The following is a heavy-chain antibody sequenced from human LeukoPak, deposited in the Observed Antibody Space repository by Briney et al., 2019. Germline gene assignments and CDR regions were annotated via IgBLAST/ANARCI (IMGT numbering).Heavy chain of an antibody. CDR1: GFSFSSYW. CDR2: ISGSGDDT. J-gene: IGHJ4*02. V-gene: IGHV3-23*01. D-gene: IGHD5-18*01. Sequence: PGGSLRLSCAASGFSFSSYWMNWVRQPPGKGLEWVSTISGSGDDTYYADSVKGRFTISRDNSKNTLYVQMNSLRAEDTAVYYCAKKRGYNYGDFDYWGQGTLVTVSS. CDR3: AKKRGYNYGDFDY.